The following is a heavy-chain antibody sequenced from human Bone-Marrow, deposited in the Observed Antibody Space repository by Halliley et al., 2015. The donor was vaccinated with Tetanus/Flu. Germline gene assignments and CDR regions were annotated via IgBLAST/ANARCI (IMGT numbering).Heavy chain of an antibody. CDR3: AKEDSYDMFDY. CDR1: GFTFSSYE. Sequence: SLRLSCAASGFTFSSYEMNWVRQAPGKGLEWVSYISSSGSSVYYADSLKGRFTISRDNAKNSLFLQLNSLRAEDTAVYYCAKEDSYDMFDYWGQGTLVTVSS. V-gene: IGHV3-48*03. D-gene: IGHD3-22*01. J-gene: IGHJ4*02. CDR2: ISSSGSSV.